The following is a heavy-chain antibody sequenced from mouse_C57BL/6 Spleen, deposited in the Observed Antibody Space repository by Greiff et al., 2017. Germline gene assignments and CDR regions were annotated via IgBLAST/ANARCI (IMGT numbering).Heavy chain of an antibody. CDR1: GYTFTSYW. J-gene: IGHJ1*03. CDR3: ARKIYYYGSRYCDV. CDR2: IYPGSGST. D-gene: IGHD1-1*01. V-gene: IGHV1-55*01. Sequence: QVQLQQPGAELVKPGASVKMSCKASGYTFTSYWITWVKQRPGQGLEWIGDIYPGSGSTNYNEKFKSKATLTVDTSSSTAYMQLSSLTSEDSAVYYCARKIYYYGSRYCDVWGTGTTVTVSS.